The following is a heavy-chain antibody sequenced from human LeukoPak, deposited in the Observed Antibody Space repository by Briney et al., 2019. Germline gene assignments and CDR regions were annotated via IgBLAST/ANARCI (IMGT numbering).Heavy chain of an antibody. CDR2: INPNSGGT. D-gene: IGHD3/OR15-3a*01. Sequence: ASVKVSCKASGYTFTGYYMHWVRQAPGQGLEWMGWINPNSGGTNYAQKFQGRVTMTRDTSISTAYMELSRLRSDDTAVYYCARELIDFHDHTNKGFLDSWGQGTLVTVSS. CDR3: ARELIDFHDHTNKGFLDS. CDR1: GYTFTGYY. V-gene: IGHV1-2*02. J-gene: IGHJ4*02.